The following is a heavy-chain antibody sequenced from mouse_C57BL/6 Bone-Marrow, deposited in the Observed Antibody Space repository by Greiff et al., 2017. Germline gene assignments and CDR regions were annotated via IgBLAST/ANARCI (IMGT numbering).Heavy chain of an antibody. V-gene: IGHV5-17*01. CDR2: ISSGSSTL. CDR3: ARYGSTRYFDV. CDR1: GFTFSDYG. D-gene: IGHD1-1*01. J-gene: IGHJ1*03. Sequence: DVMLVESGGGLVKPGGSLKLSCAASGFTFSDYGMHWVRQAPEKGLEWVAYISSGSSTLYYADTVKGRFTISRDNAKNTLCLQMTSLRSEDTAMYYCARYGSTRYFDVWGTGTTVTVSS.